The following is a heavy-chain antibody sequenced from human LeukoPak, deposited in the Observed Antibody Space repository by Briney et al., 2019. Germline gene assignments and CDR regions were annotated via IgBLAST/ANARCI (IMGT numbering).Heavy chain of an antibody. CDR1: GYTFTGYY. V-gene: IGHV1-2*02. D-gene: IGHD3-22*01. CDR2: INPNSGGT. CDR3: ARVGYYDSSGYYFQH. J-gene: IGHJ1*01. Sequence: ASVKVSCKASGYTFTGYYMHWARQAPGQGLEWMGWINPNSGGTNYAQKFQGRVTMTRDTSISTAYMELSRLRSDDTAVYYCARVGYYDSSGYYFQHWGQGTLVTVSS.